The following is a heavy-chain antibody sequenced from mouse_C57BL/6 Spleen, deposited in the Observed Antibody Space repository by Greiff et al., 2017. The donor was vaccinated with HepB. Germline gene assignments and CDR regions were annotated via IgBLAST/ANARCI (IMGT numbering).Heavy chain of an antibody. CDR2: INPYNGGT. Sequence: EVQLQQSGPVLVKPGASVKMSCKASGYTFTDYYMNWVKQSHGKSLEWIGVINPYNGGTSYNQKFKGKATLTVDKSSSTAYMELNSLTSEDSAVYYCAIRWLDWAMDYWGQGTSVTVSS. D-gene: IGHD2-3*01. J-gene: IGHJ4*01. CDR3: AIRWLDWAMDY. CDR1: GYTFTDYY. V-gene: IGHV1-19*01.